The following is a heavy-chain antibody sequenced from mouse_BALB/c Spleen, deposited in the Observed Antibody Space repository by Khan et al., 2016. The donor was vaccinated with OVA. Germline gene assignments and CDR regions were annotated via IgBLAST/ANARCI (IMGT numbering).Heavy chain of an antibody. V-gene: IGHV1-53*01. D-gene: IGHD2-2*01. J-gene: IGHJ4*01. Sequence: QVQLQQPGTELVKPGASVKLSCEASGYTFTTYWMHWVKLRPGQGFEWIGEINPNNGGTNYNEKFKKKATLTVAKSSSTAYMQLSSLTSEDSAVYYCTIGNDPYYTLHYWGQGTSVTVSS. CDR2: INPNNGGT. CDR1: GYTFTTYW. CDR3: TIGNDPYYTLHY.